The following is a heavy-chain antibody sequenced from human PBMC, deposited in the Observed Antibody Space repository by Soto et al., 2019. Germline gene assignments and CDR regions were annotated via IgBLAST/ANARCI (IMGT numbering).Heavy chain of an antibody. V-gene: IGHV1-3*01. Sequence: ASAEPSWKACGDGIASCTMNWARQAPGQRLEWMGWINPDNGNTKSSQKFQDRVIITRDTSASTAYMDLSSLRSEDTAVYYCARGIATGQLDPWGQGTLVTVSS. CDR3: ARGIATGQLDP. D-gene: IGHD2-15*01. CDR2: INPDNGNT. CDR1: GDGIASCT. J-gene: IGHJ5*02.